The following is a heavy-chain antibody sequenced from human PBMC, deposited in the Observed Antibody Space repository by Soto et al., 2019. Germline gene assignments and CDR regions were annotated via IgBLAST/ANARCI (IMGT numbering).Heavy chain of an antibody. CDR1: GFTFSSYA. CDR2: ISGSGGST. D-gene: IGHD3-22*01. J-gene: IGHJ6*02. Sequence: GGSLRLSCAASGFTFSSYAMSWVRQAPGKGLEWVSAISGSGGSTYYADSVKGRFTISRDNSKNTLYLQMNSLRAEDTAVYYCAKLPVYDSCFNSPDYYYVIDVSRHGTPLT. CDR3: AKLPVYDSCFNSPDYYYVIDV. V-gene: IGHV3-23*01.